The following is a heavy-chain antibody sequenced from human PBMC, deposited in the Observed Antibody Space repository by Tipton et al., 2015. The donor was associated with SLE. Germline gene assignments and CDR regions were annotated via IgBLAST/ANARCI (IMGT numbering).Heavy chain of an antibody. CDR1: GGSISSSDYY. CDR2: IYYSGIT. J-gene: IGHJ6*03. V-gene: IGHV4-39*01. CDR3: ARHPSSFDYYYYYYMDV. Sequence: TLSLTCTVSGGSISSSDYYWVWIRQSPGKGLEWIGNIYYSGITYNNPSLKSRVTISLDTSKNQFSLKLSSVTAADTAVYYCARHPSSFDYYYYYYMDVWGKGTTVTVSS.